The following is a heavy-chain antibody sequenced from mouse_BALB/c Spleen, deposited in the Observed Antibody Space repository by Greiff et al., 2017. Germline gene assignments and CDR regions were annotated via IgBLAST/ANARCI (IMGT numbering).Heavy chain of an antibody. V-gene: IGHV5-17*02. CDR2: ISSGSSTI. J-gene: IGHJ4*01. Sequence: EVHLVESGGGLVQPGGSRKLSCAASGFTFSSFGMHWVRQAPEKGLEWVAYISSGSSTIYYADTVKGRFTISRDNPKNTLFLQMTSLRSEDTAMYYCARRYYGNPYYAMDYWGQGTSVTVSS. CDR1: GFTFSSFG. D-gene: IGHD2-1*01. CDR3: ARRYYGNPYYAMDY.